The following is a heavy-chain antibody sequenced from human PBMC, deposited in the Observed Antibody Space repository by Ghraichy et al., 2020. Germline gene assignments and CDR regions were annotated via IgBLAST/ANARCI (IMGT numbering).Heavy chain of an antibody. CDR2: TYYRSKWYN. Sequence: SQTLSLTCAISGDSVSSNSAAWNWIRQSPSRGLEWLGRTYYRSKWYNDYAVSVKSRITINPDTSKNQFSLQLNSVTPEDTAVYYCAREGGIAVAGTSSYYFDYWGQGTLVTVSS. V-gene: IGHV6-1*01. J-gene: IGHJ4*02. CDR1: GDSVSSNSAA. D-gene: IGHD6-19*01. CDR3: AREGGIAVAGTSSYYFDY.